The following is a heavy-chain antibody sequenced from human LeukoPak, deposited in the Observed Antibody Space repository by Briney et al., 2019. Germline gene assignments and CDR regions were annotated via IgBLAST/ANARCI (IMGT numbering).Heavy chain of an antibody. CDR3: ARQQSAVTTSDY. V-gene: IGHV3-66*04. J-gene: IGHJ4*02. CDR1: GFTVTTNY. CDR2: LYSGGTT. Sequence: GESLRLSCAASGFTVTTNYMSWVRQAPGKGLEWVSALYSGGTTYYADSVKGRFTISGDNSKNTLFLQMNSLRAEDTAVYYCARQQSAVTTSDYWGQGTLVTVSS. D-gene: IGHD4-17*01.